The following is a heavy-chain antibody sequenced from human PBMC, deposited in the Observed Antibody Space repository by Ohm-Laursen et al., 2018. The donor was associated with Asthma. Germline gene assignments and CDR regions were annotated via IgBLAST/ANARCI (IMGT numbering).Heavy chain of an antibody. V-gene: IGHV3-23*01. CDR3: AKARSSDWYYYYYSGMDV. Sequence: SLRLSCSASGYSFSLYSIHWIRQAPGKGLEWVSAIDGSGGRTYYADSVKGQFTISRDNPRNTLYLQMNSLRAEDTAVYYCAKARSSDWYYYYYSGMDVWGQGTTVTVSS. CDR1: GYSFSLYS. CDR2: IDGSGGRT. J-gene: IGHJ6*02. D-gene: IGHD6-19*01.